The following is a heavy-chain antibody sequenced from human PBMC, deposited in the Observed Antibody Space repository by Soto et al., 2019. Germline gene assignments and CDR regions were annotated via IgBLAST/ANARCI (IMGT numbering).Heavy chain of an antibody. V-gene: IGHV3-66*01. J-gene: IGHJ6*02. CDR1: GFTVSSNY. D-gene: IGHD6-19*01. CDR3: ARDRIAVAADYYYGMDV. CDR2: IYSGGST. Sequence: EVQLVESGGGLVQPGGSLRLSCAASGFTVSSNYMSWVRQAPGKGLEGVSVIYSGGSTYYADSVKGRFTISRDNSKNTLYLQMNSLRAEDTAVYYCARDRIAVAADYYYGMDVWGQGTTVTVSS.